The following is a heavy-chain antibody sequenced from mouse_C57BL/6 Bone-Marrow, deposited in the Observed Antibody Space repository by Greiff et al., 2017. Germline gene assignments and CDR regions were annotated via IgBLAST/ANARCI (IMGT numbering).Heavy chain of an antibody. Sequence: VQLQQSGPGLVQPSQSLSITCTVSGFSLTSYGVHWVRQSPGKGLEWLGVIWSGGSTDYNAAFISRLSISKDNSKSQVFFKMNSLQADDTAIYYCASDYDYDFAYWGQGTLVTVSA. CDR2: IWSGGST. J-gene: IGHJ3*01. V-gene: IGHV2-2*01. D-gene: IGHD2-4*01. CDR3: ASDYDYDFAY. CDR1: GFSLTSYG.